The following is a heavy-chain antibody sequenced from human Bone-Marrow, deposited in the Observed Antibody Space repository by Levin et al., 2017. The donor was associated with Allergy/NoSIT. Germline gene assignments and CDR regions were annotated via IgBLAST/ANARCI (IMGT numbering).Heavy chain of an antibody. CDR3: ATEVVVVGDDAFDI. V-gene: IGHV3-7*01. CDR1: GFSISLYS. J-gene: IGHJ3*02. D-gene: IGHD2-15*01. CDR2: MKRDGSEK. Sequence: GGSLRLSCAASGFSISLYSMSWVRQAPGKGLECVANMKRDGSEKNYVDSVKGRFTISSDNAKNSLYLQMNSLRADDAAVYYCATEVVVVGDDAFDIWGQGTAVTVSS.